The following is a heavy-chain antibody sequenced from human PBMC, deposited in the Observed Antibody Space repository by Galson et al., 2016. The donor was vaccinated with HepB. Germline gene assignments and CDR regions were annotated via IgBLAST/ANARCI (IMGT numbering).Heavy chain of an antibody. CDR3: ARDKQWLVGYFEH. V-gene: IGHV3-30-3*01. D-gene: IGHD6-19*01. Sequence: SLRLSCAASGFTFNQYALHWVRQAPGKGLEWVAVISYDGGSKYYADSVKGRFTISRDDSKNTFYLQMNSLRAADTAVYYCARDKQWLVGYFEHWGQGTLVTVSS. CDR2: ISYDGGSK. CDR1: GFTFNQYA. J-gene: IGHJ1*01.